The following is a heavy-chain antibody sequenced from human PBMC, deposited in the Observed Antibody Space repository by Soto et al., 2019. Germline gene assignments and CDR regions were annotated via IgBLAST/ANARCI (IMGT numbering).Heavy chain of an antibody. Sequence: QVQLVQSGAEMKKPGASVKVSCKASGYTFSDFGISWVRQAPGHGLEWMVWVSAYTGNTNYARMFQGRVTMTPDTSMSTAYMEVRSLRSDDTAVYYCARSPESRSTAYFDYWGQGTLATVSS. V-gene: IGHV1-18*01. CDR2: VSAYTGNT. J-gene: IGHJ4*02. D-gene: IGHD2-2*01. CDR3: ARSPESRSTAYFDY. CDR1: GYTFSDFG.